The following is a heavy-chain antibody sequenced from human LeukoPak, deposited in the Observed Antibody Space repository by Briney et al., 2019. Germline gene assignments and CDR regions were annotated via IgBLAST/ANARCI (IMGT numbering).Heavy chain of an antibody. CDR3: ARESMTNYYYGMDV. V-gene: IGHV4-59*01. Sequence: SETLSLTCTVPGGSISIYYWSWIRQPPGKGVEWIGYIYYSGSTNYNPSLKSRVTISVDTSKNQFSLKLSSVTAADTAVYYCARESMTNYYYGMDVWGQGTTVTVSS. CDR2: IYYSGST. D-gene: IGHD2/OR15-2a*01. J-gene: IGHJ6*02. CDR1: GGSISIYY.